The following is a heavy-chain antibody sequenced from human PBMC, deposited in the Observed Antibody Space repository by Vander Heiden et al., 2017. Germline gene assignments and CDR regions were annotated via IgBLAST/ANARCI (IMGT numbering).Heavy chain of an antibody. Sequence: QVQLQESGPGLVKPSETLSLPCTVSGGSISGYCWSWIRQPPGKGLEWIGYIYYSGSTNYNPSLKSRVTISVDTSKNQFSLKLSSVTAADTAVYYCARGSGADWYFDLWGRGTLVTVSS. D-gene: IGHD1-26*01. J-gene: IGHJ2*01. V-gene: IGHV4-59*01. CDR1: GGSISGYC. CDR2: IYYSGST. CDR3: ARGSGADWYFDL.